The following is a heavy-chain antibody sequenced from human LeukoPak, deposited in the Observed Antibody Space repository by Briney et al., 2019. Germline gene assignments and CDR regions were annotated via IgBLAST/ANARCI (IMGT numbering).Heavy chain of an antibody. D-gene: IGHD3-10*01. Sequence: SGTLSLTCAVSGASISSNWWNWVRQPPGKGLEWIGEIHHSGSANYNPSLKSRVTILLDTSENQFSLRLSSVTAADTAVYYCVRDGGELSYSHDYWGQGTLVTVSS. J-gene: IGHJ4*02. CDR3: VRDGGELSYSHDY. V-gene: IGHV4-4*02. CDR1: GASISSNW. CDR2: IHHSGSA.